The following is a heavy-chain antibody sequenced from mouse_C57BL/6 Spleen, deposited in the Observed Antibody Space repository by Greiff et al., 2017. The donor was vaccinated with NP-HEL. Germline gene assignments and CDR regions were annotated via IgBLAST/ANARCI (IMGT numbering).Heavy chain of an antibody. J-gene: IGHJ4*01. CDR1: GYTFTDYY. D-gene: IGHD2-2*01. CDR2: IYPGSGNT. CDR3: AGVGYDVKTMDY. Sequence: VQLQESGAELVRPGASVKLSCKASGYTFTDYYINWVKQRPGQGLEWIARIYPGSGNTYYNEKFKGKATLTAEKSSSTAYMQLSSLTSEDSAVYFCAGVGYDVKTMDYWGQGTSVTASS. V-gene: IGHV1-76*01.